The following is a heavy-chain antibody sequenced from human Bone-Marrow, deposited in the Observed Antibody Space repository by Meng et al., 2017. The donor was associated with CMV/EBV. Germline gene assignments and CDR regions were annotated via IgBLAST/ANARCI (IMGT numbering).Heavy chain of an antibody. D-gene: IGHD6-13*01. V-gene: IGHV4-38-2*02. Sequence: WETLSLTCTVSGYSISRGYYWGWTRQPPGKGLVWLGSIYHSGSTYYNPSLKSRVTISVDTSKNQFSLKLSSVTAADTAVYYCARNIAAADFDYWGQGTLVTVSS. CDR2: IYHSGST. CDR3: ARNIAAADFDY. CDR1: GYSISRGYY. J-gene: IGHJ4*02.